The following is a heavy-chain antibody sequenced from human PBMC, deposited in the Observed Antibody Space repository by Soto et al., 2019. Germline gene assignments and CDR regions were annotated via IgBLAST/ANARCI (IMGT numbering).Heavy chain of an antibody. V-gene: IGHV3-74*01. Sequence: EVQLVESGGRLVQPGGSLRLSCAASGFTFSDYWMHWVRQVPGKGRVWLSRINGDGSNANNADYVRGRFTISRDNDNNTLNLQMNSLRAEDTEVYYCVRSMTTLTIDWLDPWGQGTQVTVFS. J-gene: IGHJ5*02. CDR2: INGDGSNA. CDR1: GFTFSDYW. CDR3: VRSMTTLTIDWLDP. D-gene: IGHD4-17*01.